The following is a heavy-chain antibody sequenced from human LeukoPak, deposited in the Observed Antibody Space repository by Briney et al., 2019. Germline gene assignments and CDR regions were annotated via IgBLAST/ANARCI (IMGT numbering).Heavy chain of an antibody. J-gene: IGHJ6*02. D-gene: IGHD2-2*02. CDR3: ARDLSLPAPIHYYYYYGMDV. Sequence: SETLSLTCTVSGGSINSYYWSWIRQPAGKGLEWIGRIYTSGSTNYNPSLKSRVTMSVDTSKNQFSLKLSSVTAADTAVYYCARDLSLPAPIHYYYYYGMDVWGQGTTVTVSS. V-gene: IGHV4-4*07. CDR2: IYTSGST. CDR1: GGSINSYY.